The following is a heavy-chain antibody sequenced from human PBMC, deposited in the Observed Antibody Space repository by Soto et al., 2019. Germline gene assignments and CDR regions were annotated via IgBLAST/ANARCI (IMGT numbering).Heavy chain of an antibody. CDR3: ARGLAVRGSYGLDV. CDR1: GASISSGGSS. Sequence: QLQLQESGSGLVKPSQTLSLTCAVSGASISSGGSSWSWIRQAPGTGLEWIGYIYHSGITNYNPSLKSRVTISVDKSQNQFSLSLSFVTAADTAVYYCARGLAVRGSYGLDVWGQGITVTVSS. D-gene: IGHD3-10*01. J-gene: IGHJ6*02. V-gene: IGHV4-30-2*01. CDR2: IYHSGIT.